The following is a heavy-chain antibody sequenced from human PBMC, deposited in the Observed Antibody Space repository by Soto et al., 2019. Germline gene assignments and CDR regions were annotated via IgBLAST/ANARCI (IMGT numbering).Heavy chain of an antibody. D-gene: IGHD1-20*01. CDR3: AKAIQITETTSSFYY. Sequence: DVQLVESGGGLVQPGRSLRLSCAASGFTFDDYAMHWVRQAPGKGLEWVSGISWNSGSIGYADAVKGRLTISRDNAKHSRYLEMNSLRAEDTALYYCAKAIQITETTSSFYYWGQGTPVTVSS. CDR1: GFTFDDYA. J-gene: IGHJ4*02. V-gene: IGHV3-9*01. CDR2: ISWNSGSI.